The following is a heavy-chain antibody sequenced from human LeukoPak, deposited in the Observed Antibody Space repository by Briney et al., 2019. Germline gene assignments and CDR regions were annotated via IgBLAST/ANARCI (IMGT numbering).Heavy chain of an antibody. V-gene: IGHV4-59*08. CDR3: ARRIRRYGSIWVESFDS. CDR2: IYYSGRT. Sequence: SETLSLTCTVSGGSISSYYWSWIRQPPGKGLGWIGYIYYSGRTYYNPSLKSRVTISVDTSKNQFSLKVSSVTGSDTAVYYCARRIRRYGSIWVESFDSWGQRTLVTVSS. D-gene: IGHD6-13*01. CDR1: GGSISSYY. J-gene: IGHJ5*01.